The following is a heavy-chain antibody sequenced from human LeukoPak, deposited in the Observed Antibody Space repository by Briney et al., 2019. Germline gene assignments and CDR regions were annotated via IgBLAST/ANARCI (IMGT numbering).Heavy chain of an antibody. D-gene: IGHD2-21*01. Sequence: PGGSLRLSCAASGFTVSSNYMSWVRQAPGKGLEWVSVFYSGGTTYYADSVKGRFTISRDSSKNTLYLQMNNLRAEDTAMYFCARTSAVMKPFDYWGQGTLATVSS. V-gene: IGHV3-53*01. CDR1: GFTVSSNY. J-gene: IGHJ4*02. CDR3: ARTSAVMKPFDY. CDR2: FYSGGTT.